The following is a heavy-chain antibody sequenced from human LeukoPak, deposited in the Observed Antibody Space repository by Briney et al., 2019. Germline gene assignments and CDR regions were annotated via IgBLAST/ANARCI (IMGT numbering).Heavy chain of an antibody. CDR1: GGSISSSSYY. Sequence: NPSETLSLTCTVSGGSISSSSYYWGWIRQPPGKGLDYIGYIYDSGSDHYNPSLKSRVTISVDTSKKQFSLKLSSVTAADTAVYYCARRSRYGSGTLDYWGQGALVTVSS. D-gene: IGHD3-10*01. CDR3: ARRSRYGSGTLDY. V-gene: IGHV4-61*05. J-gene: IGHJ4*02. CDR2: IYDSGSD.